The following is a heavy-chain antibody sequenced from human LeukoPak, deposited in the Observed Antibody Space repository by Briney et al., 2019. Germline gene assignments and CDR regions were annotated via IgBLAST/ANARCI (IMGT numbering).Heavy chain of an antibody. CDR2: ISSNGGRT. J-gene: IGHJ4*02. CDR3: ARGSRNYYDSSGYYYY. CDR1: GFTLSSYA. Sequence: PGGSLRLSCAAPGFTLSSYAMPWVRQATGKGLGYVSAISSNGGRTYYANSVKGRFTISRDNSKNTLYPQMGSLRAEDMAVYYCARGSRNYYDSSGYYYYWGQGTLVTVSS. D-gene: IGHD3-22*01. V-gene: IGHV3-64*01.